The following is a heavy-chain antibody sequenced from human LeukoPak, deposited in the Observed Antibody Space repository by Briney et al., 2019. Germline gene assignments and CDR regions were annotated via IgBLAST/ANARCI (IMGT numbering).Heavy chain of an antibody. CDR2: IIPIFGTA. J-gene: IGHJ4*02. Sequence: SVKVSCKASGGTFSSYAINWVRQAPGQGLEWMGGIIPIFGTANYAQKFQGRVTITTDESTSTAYMELSSLRSEDTAVYYCAANSGSYSYYFDYWGQGTLVTVSS. CDR1: GGTFSSYA. CDR3: AANSGSYSYYFDY. D-gene: IGHD1-26*01. V-gene: IGHV1-69*05.